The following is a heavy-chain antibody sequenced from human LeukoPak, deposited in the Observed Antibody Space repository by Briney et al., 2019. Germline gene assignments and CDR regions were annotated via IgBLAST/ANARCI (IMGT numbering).Heavy chain of an antibody. Sequence: SQTLSLTCTVSGGSISSGGYYWSWIRQHPGKGLEWIGYIYYSGSTNYNPSLKSRVTISVDTSKNQFSLKLSSVTAADTAVYYCAREGVTYDFWSGYHNWFDPWGQGTLVTVSS. CDR1: GGSISSGGYY. J-gene: IGHJ5*02. CDR2: IYYSGST. V-gene: IGHV4-31*03. D-gene: IGHD3-3*01. CDR3: AREGVTYDFWSGYHNWFDP.